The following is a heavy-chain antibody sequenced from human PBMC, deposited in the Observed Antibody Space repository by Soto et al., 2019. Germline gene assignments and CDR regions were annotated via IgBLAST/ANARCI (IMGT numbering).Heavy chain of an antibody. CDR1: GYSFTSYW. V-gene: IGHV5-51*01. CDR2: IYPGDSDT. D-gene: IGHD6-13*01. CDR3: TIGMGIAAAGTLDYYYGMDV. Sequence: PGESLKISCKGSGYSFTSYWIGWVRQMPGKGLEWMGIIYPGDSDTRYSPSFQGQVTISADKSISTAYLQWSSLKASDTAMYYCTIGMGIAAAGTLDYYYGMDVWGQGTTVTVSS. J-gene: IGHJ6*02.